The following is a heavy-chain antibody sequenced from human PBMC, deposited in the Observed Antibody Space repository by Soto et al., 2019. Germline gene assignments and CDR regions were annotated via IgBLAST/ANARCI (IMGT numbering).Heavy chain of an antibody. V-gene: IGHV4-59*11. J-gene: IGHJ4*02. Sequence: SETLSLTCSVSGDSLKNHYWASIRHSPGKGLEWIGNIYDSGSTNYSPALKSRVSMSVDTSKNLFSLKMNSVTGADTAVYYCERSSMVPVHYFDFWGQGAVVTVSS. CDR3: ERSSMVPVHYFDF. CDR1: GDSLKNHY. CDR2: IYDSGST. D-gene: IGHD3-10*01.